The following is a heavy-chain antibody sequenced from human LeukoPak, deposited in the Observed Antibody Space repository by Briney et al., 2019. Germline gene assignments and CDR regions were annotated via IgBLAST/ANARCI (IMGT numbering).Heavy chain of an antibody. D-gene: IGHD3-22*01. CDR1: GGSFSDYY. CDR2: INHSGST. CDR3: ARLRVTHYYDRSSYDGFDV. J-gene: IGHJ3*01. V-gene: IGHV4-34*01. Sequence: SKTLSLTCAVYGGSFSDYYWNWIRQAPKKGLEWIGEINHSGSTNYNPSLKSRVTISVDTSKNQFSLKLNSVTAADTAVYYCARLRVTHYYDRSSYDGFDVWGQGTVVTVSS.